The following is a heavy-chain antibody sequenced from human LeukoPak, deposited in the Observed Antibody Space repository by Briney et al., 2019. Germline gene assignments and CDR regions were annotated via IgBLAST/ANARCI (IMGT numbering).Heavy chain of an antibody. CDR3: ARQGSYGSGSYFDY. CDR2: IYTSGST. V-gene: IGHV4-61*02. J-gene: IGHJ4*02. Sequence: SQTLSLTCTVSGGSISSGSYYWSWIRQPAGKGLEWIGRIYTSGSTNYNPSLKSRGTISVDTSKNQFSLKLSSVTAADTAVCYCARQGSYGSGSYFDYWGQGTLVTVSS. CDR1: GGSISSGSYY. D-gene: IGHD3-10*01.